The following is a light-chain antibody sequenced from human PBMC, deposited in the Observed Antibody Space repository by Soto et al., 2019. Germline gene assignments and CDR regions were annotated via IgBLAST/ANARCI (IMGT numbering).Light chain of an antibody. J-gene: IGLJ1*01. Sequence: QLVLTQSPSASASLGASVKLTCTLSSGHSSYAIAWHQQQPEKGPRYLMNLNSDGSHSKGDGIPDRFSGSSSGAERYLTISSLQSEDEADYYCQTWGTGIQVFGTGTKLIVL. V-gene: IGLV4-69*01. CDR1: SGHSSYA. CDR3: QTWGTGIQV. CDR2: LNSDGSH.